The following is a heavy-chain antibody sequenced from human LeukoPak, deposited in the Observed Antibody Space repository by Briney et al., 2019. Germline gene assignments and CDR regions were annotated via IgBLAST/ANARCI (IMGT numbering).Heavy chain of an antibody. Sequence: PGGSLRLSCAVSGITLSNYGMSWVRQAPGKGLEWVAGISGSGGSTNYADSVKGRFTISKDNPKNTLFLQMKSLRAEDTAVYFCAKRGVVIRVILVGFHKEAYYFDSWGQGALVSVSS. J-gene: IGHJ4*02. D-gene: IGHD3-22*01. CDR3: AKRGVVIRVILVGFHKEAYYFDS. CDR2: ISGSGGST. V-gene: IGHV3-23*01. CDR1: GITLSNYG.